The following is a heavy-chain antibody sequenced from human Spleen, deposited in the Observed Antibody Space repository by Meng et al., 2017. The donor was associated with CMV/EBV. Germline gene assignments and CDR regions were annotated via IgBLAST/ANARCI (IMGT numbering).Heavy chain of an antibody. CDR2: ISSDGSST. CDR3: AKDPMGYCSSTSCREDAFDI. Sequence: GESLKISCAASGFTFSTYWMHWVRQAPGKGLVWVSRISSDGSSTAYADSVKGRFTISRDNSKNTLYLQMNSLRAEDTAVYYCAKDPMGYCSSTSCREDAFDIWGQGTMVTVSS. CDR1: GFTFSTYW. D-gene: IGHD2-2*01. J-gene: IGHJ3*02. V-gene: IGHV3-74*01.